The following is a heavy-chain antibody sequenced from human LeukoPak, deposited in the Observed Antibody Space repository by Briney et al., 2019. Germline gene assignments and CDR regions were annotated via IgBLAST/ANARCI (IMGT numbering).Heavy chain of an antibody. CDR3: AKDRGRTWVQVAN. CDR1: GFTFSSDA. J-gene: IGHJ4*02. V-gene: IGHV3-23*01. Sequence: PGGSLRLSCIGTGFTFSSDAMGWVRQAPGKGLEWVSGISGSGGSTYYADSVKGRFTISRDNSKNTLYLQMSSLRVEDTAVYYCAKDRGRTWVQVANWGQGTLVTVSS. CDR2: ISGSGGST. D-gene: IGHD2-15*01.